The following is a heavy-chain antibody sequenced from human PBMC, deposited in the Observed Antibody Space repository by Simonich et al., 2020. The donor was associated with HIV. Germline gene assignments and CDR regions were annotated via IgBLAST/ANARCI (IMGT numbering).Heavy chain of an antibody. CDR3: ARRGITGSTGYFDY. V-gene: IGHV4-34*02. Sequence: QVQLQQWGAGVLKPSETLSLTCAVYGGSFSDYYWSWIRQPPGKGLEWIGYIYYRGSTNYNPSLKSRVTIAVDTSKNQFSLKLSSVTAADTAVYYCARRGITGSTGYFDYWGQGTLVTVSS. J-gene: IGHJ4*02. D-gene: IGHD1-7*01. CDR1: GGSFSDYY. CDR2: IYYRGST.